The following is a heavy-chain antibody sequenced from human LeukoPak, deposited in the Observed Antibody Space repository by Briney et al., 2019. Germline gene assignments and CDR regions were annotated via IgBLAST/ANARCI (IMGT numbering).Heavy chain of an antibody. CDR2: IHYSGTT. CDR1: GGSIRSSSLY. CDR3: VTRSTGSYSDY. Sequence: SETLSLTCTVSGGSIRSSSLYWGWIRQSRGKGLERIGTIHYSGTTSYNPSLKSRVTMSLETSNNQFSLKLTSVTAADTGVYFCVTRSTGSYSDYWGQGTLVTVSS. J-gene: IGHJ4*02. D-gene: IGHD1-26*01. V-gene: IGHV4-39*01.